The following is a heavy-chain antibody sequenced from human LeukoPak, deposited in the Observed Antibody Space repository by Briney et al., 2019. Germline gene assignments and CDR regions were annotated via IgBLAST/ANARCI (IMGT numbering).Heavy chain of an antibody. CDR1: GGSISSSSYY. V-gene: IGHV4-39*01. D-gene: IGHD3-3*01. CDR2: IYYSGST. J-gene: IGHJ5*02. CDR3: ARGRPYDFWSGYSRWFDP. Sequence: MPSETLSLTCTVSGGSISSSSYYWGWIRQPPGKGLEWIGSIYYSGSTYYNPSLKSRVTISVDTSKNQFSLKLSSVTAADTAVYYCARGRPYDFWSGYSRWFDPWGQGTLVTVSS.